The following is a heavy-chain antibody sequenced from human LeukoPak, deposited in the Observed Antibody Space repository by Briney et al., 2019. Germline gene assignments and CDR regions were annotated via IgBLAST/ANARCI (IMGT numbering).Heavy chain of an antibody. D-gene: IGHD2-8*01. J-gene: IGHJ4*02. CDR2: INGNGCST. V-gene: IGHV3-23*01. CDR1: GFTFSSYA. Sequence: GGSLTLSCAASGFTFSSYAMSWVRQPPGKGLEWVSAINGNGCSTYYADSVKGRFTISRDNSKNTLYLQMNSLRAEDTAVYYCAKDSLCTNGVWYMDGSSYDYWGQGTLVTVSS. CDR3: AKDSLCTNGVWYMDGSSYDY.